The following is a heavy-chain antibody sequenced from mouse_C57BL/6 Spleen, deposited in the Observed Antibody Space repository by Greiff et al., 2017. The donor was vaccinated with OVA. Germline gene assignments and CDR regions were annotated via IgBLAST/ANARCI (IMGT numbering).Heavy chain of an antibody. CDR1: GFTFSSYA. D-gene: IGHD2-4*01. CDR2: ISDGGSYT. Sequence: EVKVEESGGGLVKPGGSLKLSCAASGFTFSSYAMSWVRQTPEKRLEWVATISDGGSYTYYPDNVKGRFTISRDNAKNNLYLQMSHLKSEDTAMYYCAREGRLRHAMDYWGQGTSVTVSS. J-gene: IGHJ4*01. V-gene: IGHV5-4*01. CDR3: AREGRLRHAMDY.